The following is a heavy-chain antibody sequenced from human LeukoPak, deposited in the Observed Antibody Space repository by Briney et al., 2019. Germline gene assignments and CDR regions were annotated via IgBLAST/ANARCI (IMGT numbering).Heavy chain of an antibody. D-gene: IGHD6-13*01. Sequence: GGSLRLSCAASGFTFSTYAMSWVRQAPGVGLEWVSYISSSSSIIYYADSVKGRFTISRDNSKNTLYLQMNSLRAEDTAVYYCARDWSSSWYPKYYFDYWGQGTLVTVSS. CDR2: ISSSSSII. CDR1: GFTFSTYA. CDR3: ARDWSSSWYPKYYFDY. J-gene: IGHJ4*02. V-gene: IGHV3-48*01.